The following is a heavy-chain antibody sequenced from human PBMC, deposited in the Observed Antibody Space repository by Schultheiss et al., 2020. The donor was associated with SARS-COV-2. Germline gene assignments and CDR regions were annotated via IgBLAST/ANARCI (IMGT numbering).Heavy chain of an antibody. CDR1: GGTFSSYA. V-gene: IGHV1-69*06. CDR2: IIPIFGTA. D-gene: IGHD2-2*01. CDR3: ARDLCSSTSCYAADMPGFDP. Sequence: SVKVSCKASGGTFSSYAISWVRQAPGQGLEWMGGIIPIFGTANYAQKFQGRVTITADKSTSTAYMELSSLRSEDTAVYYCARDLCSSTSCYAADMPGFDPWGQGTLVTVSS. J-gene: IGHJ5*02.